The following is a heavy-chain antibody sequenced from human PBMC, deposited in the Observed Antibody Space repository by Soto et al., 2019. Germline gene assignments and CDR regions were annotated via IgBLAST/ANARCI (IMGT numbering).Heavy chain of an antibody. Sequence: ASVKVSCKGYGYTFTSSGISWVRQAPGQGLEWMGWISAYNGNTNYAQKLQGRVTMTTDTSTSTAYMELRSLRSDDTAVYYCARRYRAARTYYGMDVWGQGTTVTVSS. J-gene: IGHJ6*02. D-gene: IGHD6-6*01. CDR3: ARRYRAARTYYGMDV. CDR1: GYTFTSSG. CDR2: ISAYNGNT. V-gene: IGHV1-18*04.